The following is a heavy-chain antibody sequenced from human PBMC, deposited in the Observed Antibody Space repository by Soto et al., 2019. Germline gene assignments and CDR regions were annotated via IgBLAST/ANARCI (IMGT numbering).Heavy chain of an antibody. J-gene: IGHJ4*02. V-gene: IGHV1-69*12. D-gene: IGHD5-12*01. CDR1: GGTFSTYA. CDR3: AREDKAGGYTPPGTSGFDS. CDR2: IIPIYGTA. Sequence: QVQLVQAGAEVKKPGSSVKVSCKASGGTFSTYAISWVRQAPGQGLEWMGGIIPIYGTANYAQKCQGRLTMTADESTSTVYMELSSLRSDDTAVYYCAREDKAGGYTPPGTSGFDSWGQGTLVTVSS.